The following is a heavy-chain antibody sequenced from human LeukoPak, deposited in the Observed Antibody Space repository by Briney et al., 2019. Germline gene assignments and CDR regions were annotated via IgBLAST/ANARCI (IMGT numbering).Heavy chain of an antibody. V-gene: IGHV4-38-2*02. CDR1: GYSISSGYY. D-gene: IGHD3-22*01. Sequence: SETLSLTCTVSGYSISSGYYWGWIRQPPGKGLEWIGSIYHSGSTYYNPSLKSRVTISVDTSKNQFSLKLSSVTAADTAVYYCARVGDYYDSSGYYLFDYWGQGTLVTVSS. CDR3: ARVGDYYDSSGYYLFDY. CDR2: IYHSGST. J-gene: IGHJ4*02.